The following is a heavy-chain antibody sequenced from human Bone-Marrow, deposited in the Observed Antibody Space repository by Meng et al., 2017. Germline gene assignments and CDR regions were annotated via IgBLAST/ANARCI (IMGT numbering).Heavy chain of an antibody. J-gene: IGHJ4*02. V-gene: IGHV1-69*01. CDR1: GGTFSSCC. CDR3: ARTYGDYCFDY. CDR2: IIPIFGTA. Sequence: QVRAGESGDEAKTPGSVVKTACEASGGTFSSCCMSRVRQAPGEWLGWMGGIIPIFGTANYAQKFQGRVTITADDSTSTAYMELSSLRSEDTAVYYCARTYGDYCFDYWGQGTLVTVSS. D-gene: IGHD4-17*01.